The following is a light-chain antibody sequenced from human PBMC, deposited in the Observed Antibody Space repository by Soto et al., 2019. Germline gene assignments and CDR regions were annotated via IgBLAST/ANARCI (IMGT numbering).Light chain of an antibody. J-gene: IGKJ1*01. CDR2: DAS. CDR1: QSISGW. Sequence: DIPMTQSPSTLSASVGDRVTITCRASQSISGWLAWYQQKPGKAPKLLIYDASSLESGVPSRFSGSGSGTEFTLTISSLQPDDFATYYCQQYNSWWTFGQGTKVEIK. CDR3: QQYNSWWT. V-gene: IGKV1-5*01.